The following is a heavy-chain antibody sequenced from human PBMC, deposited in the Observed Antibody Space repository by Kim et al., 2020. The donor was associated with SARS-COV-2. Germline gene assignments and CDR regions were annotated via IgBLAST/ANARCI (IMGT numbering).Heavy chain of an antibody. V-gene: IGHV3-30*18. J-gene: IGHJ6*02. CDR3: AKDESFVMITFGGEYGGMDV. Sequence: GGSLRLSCAASGFNFNNFGMHWVRQAPGKGLEWVAFITYEGSKIYYADSVKGRFTISRDSSKNTLYLQMNSLRPEDTAVYFCAKDESFVMITFGGEYGGMDVWGQGTTVTVSS. D-gene: IGHD3-16*01. CDR1: GFNFNNFG. CDR2: ITYEGSKI.